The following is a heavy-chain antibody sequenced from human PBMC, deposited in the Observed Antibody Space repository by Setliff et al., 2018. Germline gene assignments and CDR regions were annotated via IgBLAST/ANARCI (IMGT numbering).Heavy chain of an antibody. Sequence: KPSETLSLTCTVSGGSISSGSHYWTWIRQPTGKRLEWIGHIDPSGDTNYSPSLKSRVTISRDTSKNQLSLKLTSVTAADTAVYYCATTTLGRYCSGGNCYFGYWGQGTLVTVSS. CDR1: GGSISSGSHY. D-gene: IGHD2-15*01. CDR3: ATTTLGRYCSGGNCYFGY. J-gene: IGHJ4*02. CDR2: IDPSGDT. V-gene: IGHV4-61*09.